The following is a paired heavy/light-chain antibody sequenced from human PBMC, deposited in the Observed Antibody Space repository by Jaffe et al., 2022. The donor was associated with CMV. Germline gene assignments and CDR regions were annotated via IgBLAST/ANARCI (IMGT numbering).Light chain of an antibody. J-gene: IGKJ2*03. V-gene: IGKV3-15*01. Sequence: EIVMTQSPATLSVSPGERATLSCRATQSVGSNLAWYQQIPGQAPRLLIYAVSTRATDIPARFSGGGSGTEFTLTIGSPQSEDFAVYYCQQYNNWPPRFGQGTKLEIK. CDR3: QQYNNWPPR. CDR2: AVS. CDR1: QSVGSN.
Heavy chain of an antibody. V-gene: IGHV3-43*01. CDR3: AITTHYASSMDV. Sequence: EVQLVESGGVMVQPGGSLRLSCAASGITVDEYSMHWVRQIPGKGLEWVSLISWDGRTIYYADSVKGRFTISRDSSKNSLYLQMNSLRSEDTALYYCAITTHYASSMDVWGKGTTVTVSS. CDR2: ISWDGRTI. D-gene: IGHD2-8*01. J-gene: IGHJ6*03. CDR1: GITVDEYS.